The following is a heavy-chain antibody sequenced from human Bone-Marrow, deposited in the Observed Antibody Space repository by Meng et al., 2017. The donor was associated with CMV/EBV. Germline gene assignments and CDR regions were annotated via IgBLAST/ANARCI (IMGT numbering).Heavy chain of an antibody. V-gene: IGHV4-39*07. Sequence: SETLSLTCNVSGGSISSSSYYWGWIRQPPGKGLEWIGSIYYSGSTYYNPSLKSRVTISVDTSKNQFSLKLSSVTAADTAVYYCARESKWPHLMAPSDYWGQGTLVTVSS. D-gene: IGHD5-12*01. CDR1: GGSISSSSYY. CDR2: IYYSGST. CDR3: ARESKWPHLMAPSDY. J-gene: IGHJ4*02.